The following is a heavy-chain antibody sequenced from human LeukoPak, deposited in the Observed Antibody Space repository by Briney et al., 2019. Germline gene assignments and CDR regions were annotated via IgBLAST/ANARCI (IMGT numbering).Heavy chain of an antibody. Sequence: GGSLRLSCAASEFTASSNYMSWVRQAPGKGLEWVSVIYSGGNTYYADSVKGRFTISRDSSKNTLFLQMNSLRAEDTAVYYCARDSTEVTGDYWGQGTLATVSS. CDR1: EFTASSNY. D-gene: IGHD2-21*02. CDR3: ARDSTEVTGDY. CDR2: IYSGGNT. J-gene: IGHJ4*02. V-gene: IGHV3-53*01.